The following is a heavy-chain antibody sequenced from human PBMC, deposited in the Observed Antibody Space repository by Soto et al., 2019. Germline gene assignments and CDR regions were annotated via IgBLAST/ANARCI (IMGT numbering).Heavy chain of an antibody. CDR1: GFTFSSYA. CDR3: ARAVYDFWSGYWSPVDP. Sequence: PGGSLRLSCAASGFTFSSYAMHWVRQAPGKGLEWVAVISYDGSNKYYADSVKGRFTISRDNSKNTLYLQMNSLRAEDTAVYYCARAVYDFWSGYWSPVDPWGQGTLVTVSS. V-gene: IGHV3-30-3*01. D-gene: IGHD3-3*01. CDR2: ISYDGSNK. J-gene: IGHJ5*02.